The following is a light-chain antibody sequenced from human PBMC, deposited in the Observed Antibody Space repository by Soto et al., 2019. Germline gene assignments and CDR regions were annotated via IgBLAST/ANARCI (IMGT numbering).Light chain of an antibody. CDR2: EVN. Sequence: QSALTQPPSASGSPGQPVAISCTGTSSDVGGYNYVSWYQQHPGKAPKLMIYEVNKRPSGVPDRFSGSKSGNTASLTVSGLQAEDEADYYCAAWDDSLNGYVVFGGGTKLTVL. CDR3: AAWDDSLNGYVV. V-gene: IGLV2-8*01. CDR1: SSDVGGYNY. J-gene: IGLJ2*01.